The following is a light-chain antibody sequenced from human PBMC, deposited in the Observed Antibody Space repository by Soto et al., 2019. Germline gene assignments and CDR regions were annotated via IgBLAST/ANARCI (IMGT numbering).Light chain of an antibody. Sequence: QSVLTQPASVSGSPGQSITISCTGTNSDVGGYNYVSCYQQHPCKAPELMIYEASHRPSGVSNRCSDCKSDNTASLTISGPQAEDEADYSCSSYTSISTFYVFGTGRTVT. CDR1: NSDVGGYNY. CDR2: EAS. V-gene: IGLV2-14*01. J-gene: IGLJ1*01. CDR3: SSYTSISTFYV.